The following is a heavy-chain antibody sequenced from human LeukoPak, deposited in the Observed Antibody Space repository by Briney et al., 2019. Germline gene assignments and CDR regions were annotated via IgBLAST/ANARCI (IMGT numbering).Heavy chain of an antibody. CDR3: ARVAINDYGDYFDY. V-gene: IGHV3-48*03. D-gene: IGHD4-17*01. CDR1: GFTFSSYE. Sequence: WGSLRLSCAASGFTFSSYETNWVRQAPGKGLEWVSYISSSDSTIYYADSVKGRFTISRDNAKNSLYLQMNSLRAEDTAVYYCARVAINDYGDYFDYWGQGTLVTVSS. J-gene: IGHJ4*02. CDR2: ISSSDSTI.